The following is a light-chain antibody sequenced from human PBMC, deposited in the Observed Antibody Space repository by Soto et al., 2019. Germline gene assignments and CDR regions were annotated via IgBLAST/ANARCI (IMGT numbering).Light chain of an antibody. J-gene: IGLJ1*01. V-gene: IGLV2-14*03. CDR2: DVI. CDR3: SSYTSTTAYV. CDR1: SSDIGGYNY. Sequence: QSALTQPASVSGSPGQSITISCTGTSSDIGGYNYVAWYQQYPGKAPKLIIYDVINRPSGVYHRFSGSKSGNTASLTISGLQAEDEADYYCSSYTSTTAYVFGTGTKLTVL.